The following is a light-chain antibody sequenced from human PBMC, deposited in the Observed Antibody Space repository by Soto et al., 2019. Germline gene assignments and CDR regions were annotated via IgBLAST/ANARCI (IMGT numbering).Light chain of an antibody. V-gene: IGLV2-14*01. J-gene: IGLJ1*01. Sequence: QSVLTQPASVSGSPGQSITISCTGNSSDVGGYNYVSWYQQHPGKAPKLMIYDVNNRPSGVSNRFSGSKSGNTASLTISGLQAEDEADYYCSSYTSSSTLVFGTGTKLTVL. CDR1: SSDVGGYNY. CDR2: DVN. CDR3: SSYTSSSTLV.